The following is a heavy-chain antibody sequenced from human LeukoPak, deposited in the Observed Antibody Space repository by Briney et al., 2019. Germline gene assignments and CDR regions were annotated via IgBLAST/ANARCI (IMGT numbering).Heavy chain of an antibody. CDR1: GYTFTSYY. Sequence: GASVKVSCKASGYTFTSYYMHWVRQAPGQGLEWMGIINPSGGSTSYAQKFQGRVTMTRDTSTSTVYMDLISLRSEDTAVFYCARDGGGTHTKFDYWGQGTLVTVSS. CDR2: INPSGGST. CDR3: ARDGGGTHTKFDY. V-gene: IGHV1-46*01. J-gene: IGHJ4*02. D-gene: IGHD2-15*01.